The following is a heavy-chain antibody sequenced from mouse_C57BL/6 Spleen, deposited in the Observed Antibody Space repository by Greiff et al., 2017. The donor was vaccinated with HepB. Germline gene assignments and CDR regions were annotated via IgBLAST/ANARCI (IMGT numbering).Heavy chain of an antibody. V-gene: IGHV1-7*01. Sequence: QVQLQQSGAELAKPGASVKLSCKASGYTFTSYWMHWVKQRPGQGLEWIGYINPSSGYTKYKQKFKDKATLTADKSSSTAYMQLSSLTYEDSAVYYCARSDHPWYFDVWGTGTTVTVSS. CDR3: ARSDHPWYFDV. CDR1: GYTFTSYW. J-gene: IGHJ1*03. CDR2: INPSSGYT.